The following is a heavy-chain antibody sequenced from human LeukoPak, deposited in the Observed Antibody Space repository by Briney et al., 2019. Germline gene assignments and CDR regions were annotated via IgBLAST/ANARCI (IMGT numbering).Heavy chain of an antibody. D-gene: IGHD2-8*01. J-gene: IGHJ5*02. CDR1: GYTFTGYY. CDR2: INPNSGGT. Sequence: GASVTVSCTSSGYTFTGYYMHWVRQAPAQGLEWMGWINPNSGGTNYAQKFQGRVTMTRDTSISTAYMELSRLRSDDTGVYYCARGTIVLMVYAVHNWFDPWGQGTLVTVSS. CDR3: ARGTIVLMVYAVHNWFDP. V-gene: IGHV1-2*02.